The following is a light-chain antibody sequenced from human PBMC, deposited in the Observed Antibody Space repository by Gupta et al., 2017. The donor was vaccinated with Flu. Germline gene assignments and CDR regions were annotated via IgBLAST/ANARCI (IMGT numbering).Light chain of an antibody. CDR1: QTVNTY. J-gene: IGKJ4*01. CDR3: QQSYSIPLT. V-gene: IGKV1-39*01. CDR2: AAS. Sequence: DIQITQSPSSLSASIGDRVTVTCRASQTVNTYLSWFQQKPGKAPNLLIYAASTLHSGGPSRFSGSGSGTDFTLTISSLQPEDFATYYCQQSYSIPLTFGGGTKVEIK.